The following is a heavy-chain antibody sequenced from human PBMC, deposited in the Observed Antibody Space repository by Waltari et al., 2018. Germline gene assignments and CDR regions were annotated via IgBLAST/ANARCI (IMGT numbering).Heavy chain of an antibody. D-gene: IGHD3-22*01. V-gene: IGHV1-69*13. J-gene: IGHJ4*02. CDR3: ARDLGAYYYDSSGYQDY. CDR1: GGTFSSYA. Sequence: QVQLVQSGAEVKKPGSSVKVSCKASGGTFSSYAISWVRQAPGQGLEWVGRMFPIFGTANYAQKFQGRVTITADKSTSTAYMELSSLRSEDTAVYYCARDLGAYYYDSSGYQDYWGQGTLVTVSS. CDR2: MFPIFGTA.